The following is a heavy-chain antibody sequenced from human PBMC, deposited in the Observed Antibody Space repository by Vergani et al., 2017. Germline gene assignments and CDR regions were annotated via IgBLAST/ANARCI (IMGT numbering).Heavy chain of an antibody. Sequence: QITLKESGPTLVKPTQTLTLTCTFSGFSLSTSGVGVGWIRQPPGKALEWLALIYWDDDKRYSTSLKSRLTITQDTSKNQVVLTMTNMDPVDTATYYCAHSHWGYGYIWGSYRSFDSWGQGTLVTVSS. J-gene: IGHJ4*02. CDR2: IYWDDDK. V-gene: IGHV2-5*02. CDR1: GFSLSTSGVG. CDR3: AHSHWGYGYIWGSYRSFDS. D-gene: IGHD3-16*02.